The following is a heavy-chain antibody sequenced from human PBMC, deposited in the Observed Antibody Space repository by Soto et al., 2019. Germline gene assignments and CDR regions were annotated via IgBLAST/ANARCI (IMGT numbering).Heavy chain of an antibody. Sequence: GGSLRLSCAASGFTFSSYWRHWVRQAPGKGLVWVSRINSDGSSTSYADSVKGRFTISRDNAKNTLYLQMNSLRAEDTVVYYCARSRGRITGTYDYWGQGTLVTVSS. CDR3: ARSRGRITGTYDY. J-gene: IGHJ4*02. D-gene: IGHD1-20*01. V-gene: IGHV3-74*01. CDR1: GFTFSSYW. CDR2: INSDGSST.